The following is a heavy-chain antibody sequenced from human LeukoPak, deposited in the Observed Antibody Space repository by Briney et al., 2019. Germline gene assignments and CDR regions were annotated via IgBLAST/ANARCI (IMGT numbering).Heavy chain of an antibody. V-gene: IGHV3-30*02. J-gene: IGHJ4*02. CDR2: IRYDGSNK. Sequence: PGGSLRLSCAASGFTFSSYGMHWVRQVPGKGLEWVAFIRYDGSNKYYADSVKGRFTISRDNSKNTLYLQMNSLRAEDTAVYYCAYGYSGYDYCFDYWGQGTLVTVSS. CDR1: GFTFSSYG. D-gene: IGHD5-12*01. CDR3: AYGYSGYDYCFDY.